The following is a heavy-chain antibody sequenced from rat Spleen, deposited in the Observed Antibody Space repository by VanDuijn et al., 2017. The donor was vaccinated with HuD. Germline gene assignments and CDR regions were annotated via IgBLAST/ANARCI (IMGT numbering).Heavy chain of an antibody. J-gene: IGHJ2*01. D-gene: IGHD1-11*01. CDR3: ARRVEGMRFDY. V-gene: IGHV5-58*01. CDR1: GFTFSGYW. Sequence: EVQLVESGGGLVQPGRSLKLSCVASGFTFSGYWMYWIRQAPGEGLEWISFISPDGGTTYYRDSVKGRFTISRDNAKSTLYLQMDSLRSEYTATYYCARRVEGMRFDYWGQGVMVTVSS. CDR2: ISPDGGTT.